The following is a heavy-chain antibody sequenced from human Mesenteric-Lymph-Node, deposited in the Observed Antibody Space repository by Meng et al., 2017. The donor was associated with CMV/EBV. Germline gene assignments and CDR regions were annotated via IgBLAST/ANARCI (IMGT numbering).Heavy chain of an antibody. CDR3: ARDIVVVPAAPGSWFDP. CDR1: SISSSNW. J-gene: IGHJ5*02. D-gene: IGHD2-2*01. V-gene: IGHV4-4*02. CDR2: IYHTGST. Sequence: SISSSNWWSWVRQPPGKGLEWIGEIYHTGSTNHSPSLKSRVTISVDKSRNHFSLKLSSVTAADTAMYYCARDIVVVPAAPGSWFDPWGQGTLVTVSS.